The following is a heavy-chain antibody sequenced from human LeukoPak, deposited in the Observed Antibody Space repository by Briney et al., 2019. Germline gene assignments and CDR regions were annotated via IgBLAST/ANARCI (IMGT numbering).Heavy chain of an antibody. V-gene: IGHV3-30*02. CDR3: AKDFNYDFEDYYYMDV. Sequence: GGSLRLSCAASGFTFSSYGMHWVRQAPGKGLEWVAFIRYDGSNKYYADSVKGRFTISRDNSKNTLYLQMNSPRAEDTAVYYCAKDFNYDFEDYYYMDVWGKGTTVTVSS. D-gene: IGHD3-3*01. CDR2: IRYDGSNK. J-gene: IGHJ6*03. CDR1: GFTFSSYG.